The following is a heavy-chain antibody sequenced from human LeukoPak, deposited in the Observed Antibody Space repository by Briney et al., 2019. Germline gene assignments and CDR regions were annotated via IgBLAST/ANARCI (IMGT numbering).Heavy chain of an antibody. CDR2: IKQDGSEK. D-gene: IGHD6-19*01. CDR3: ARVAVALYYYGMDV. J-gene: IGHJ6*02. Sequence: GGSLRLSCAASGFTFSSYWMSWVRQAPGKGLEWVANIKQDGSEKYYVDSVKGRFTISRDNAKNSLYLQMNSLRAEDTAVYYCARVAVALYYYGMDVWGQGTTVTVSS. V-gene: IGHV3-7*01. CDR1: GFTFSSYW.